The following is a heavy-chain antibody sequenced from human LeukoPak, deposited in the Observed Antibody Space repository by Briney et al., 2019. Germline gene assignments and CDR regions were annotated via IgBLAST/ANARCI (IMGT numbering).Heavy chain of an antibody. Sequence: SVKVSCKASGGTFSSYAISWVRQAPGQGLEWMGGIIPIFGTANYARKFQGRVTITADESTSTAYMELSSLRSEDTAVYYCARDIPTGTIQTDYYYGMDVWGQGTTVTVSS. CDR1: GGTFSSYA. CDR2: IIPIFGTA. CDR3: ARDIPTGTIQTDYYYGMDV. D-gene: IGHD1/OR15-1a*01. V-gene: IGHV1-69*01. J-gene: IGHJ6*02.